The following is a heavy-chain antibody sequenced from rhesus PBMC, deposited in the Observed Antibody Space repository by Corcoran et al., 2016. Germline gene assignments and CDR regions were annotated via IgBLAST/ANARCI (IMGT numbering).Heavy chain of an antibody. CDR2: IGGSSGST. Sequence: QVQLQESGPGLVKPSETLSLTCAVSGGSISGGYGWSWIRQPPGKGLEWMGYIGGSSGSTNYNPSLKSRVTISKDTSKNQFSLKVSSVTAADTAIYYCARDAIALDVWGRGVLVTVSS. CDR1: GGSISGGYG. V-gene: IGHV4-127*01. CDR3: ARDAIALDV. J-gene: IGHJ5-2*02.